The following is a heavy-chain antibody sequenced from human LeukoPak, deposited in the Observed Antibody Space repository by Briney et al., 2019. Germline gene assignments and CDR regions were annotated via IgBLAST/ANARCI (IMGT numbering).Heavy chain of an antibody. CDR3: ARESDVYSSSYY. V-gene: IGHV3-7*01. CDR2: IKQDGSEK. CDR1: AFTFSSYW. Sequence: GGSLRLSCAASAFTFSSYWMSWVRQAPGKGLEWVANIKQDGSEKYYVDSVKDRFTISRDNAKNSLYLQMNSLRAEDTAVYYCARESDVYSSSYYWGKGTLVTVSS. D-gene: IGHD6-6*01. J-gene: IGHJ4*02.